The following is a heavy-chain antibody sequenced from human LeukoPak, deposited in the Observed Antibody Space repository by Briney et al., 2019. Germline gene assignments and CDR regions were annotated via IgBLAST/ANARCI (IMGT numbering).Heavy chain of an antibody. CDR3: ARDSHYYDSSGYSNWFDP. CDR2: IIPIFGTA. J-gene: IGHJ5*02. Sequence: SVKVSCKASGGTFSSYAISWVRQASGQGLEWMGGIIPIFGTANYAQKFQGRVTITADESTSTAYMELSSLRSEDTAVYYCARDSHYYDSSGYSNWFDPWGQGTLVTVSS. CDR1: GGTFSSYA. V-gene: IGHV1-69*13. D-gene: IGHD3-22*01.